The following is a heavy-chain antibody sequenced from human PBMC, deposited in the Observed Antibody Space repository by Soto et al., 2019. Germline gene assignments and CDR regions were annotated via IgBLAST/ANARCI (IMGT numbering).Heavy chain of an antibody. CDR1: GGTFSSYA. D-gene: IGHD6-19*01. V-gene: IGHV1-69*13. CDR2: IIPIFGTA. J-gene: IGHJ4*02. CDR3: ARATTGLAVAGFDY. Sequence: SVKVSCKASGGTFSSYAISWVRQAPGQGLEWMGGIIPIFGTANYAQKFQGRVTITADESTSTAYMELSSLRSGDTAVYYCARATTGLAVAGFDYWGQGTLVTVSS.